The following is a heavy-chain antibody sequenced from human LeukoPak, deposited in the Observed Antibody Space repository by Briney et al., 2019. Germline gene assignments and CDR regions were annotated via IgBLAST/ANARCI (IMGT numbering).Heavy chain of an antibody. Sequence: GSVRVSCKASGYTFTNYYIHWVRQAPGQGLEWMGIINPSGGSTSYAQTFQGRVTMTRDTSTDTVYMELSSLRSEDTAVYYCARAGGVTIFAVVTAPYYQYYGLDVWGQGTTVTVSS. CDR2: INPSGGST. J-gene: IGHJ6*02. V-gene: IGHV1-46*01. D-gene: IGHD3-3*01. CDR1: GYTFTNYY. CDR3: ARAGGVTIFAVVTAPYYQYYGLDV.